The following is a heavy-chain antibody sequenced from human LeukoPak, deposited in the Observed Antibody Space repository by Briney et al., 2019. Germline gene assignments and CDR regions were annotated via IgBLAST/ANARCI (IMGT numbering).Heavy chain of an antibody. CDR2: IIPIFGTA. Sequence: SVKVSCKASGGTFSSYAISWVRQAPGQGLEWMGGIIPIFGTANYAQKFQGRVTITADESTSTAYMELSSLRSEDTAVYYCARVEVGARGYDYWGQGTLVTVSS. CDR1: GGTFSSYA. V-gene: IGHV1-69*13. CDR3: ARVEVGARGYDY. J-gene: IGHJ4*02. D-gene: IGHD1-26*01.